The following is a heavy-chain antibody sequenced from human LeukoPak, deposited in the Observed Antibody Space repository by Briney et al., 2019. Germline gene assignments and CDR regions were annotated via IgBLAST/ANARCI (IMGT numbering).Heavy chain of an antibody. CDR1: GGTFSSYA. J-gene: IGHJ4*02. V-gene: IGHV1-69*13. Sequence: SVTVSCKASGGTFSSYAISWVRQAPGQGLEWMGGIIPIFGTANYAQKFQGRVTITADESTSTAYMELSSLRSEDTAVYYCARSVVVVAAMYYFDYWGQGTLVAVSS. D-gene: IGHD2-15*01. CDR3: ARSVVVVAAMYYFDY. CDR2: IIPIFGTA.